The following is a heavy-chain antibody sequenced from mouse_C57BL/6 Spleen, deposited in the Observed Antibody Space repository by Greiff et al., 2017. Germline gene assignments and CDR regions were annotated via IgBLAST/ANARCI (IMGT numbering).Heavy chain of an antibody. CDR1: GYSFTDYN. J-gene: IGHJ1*03. D-gene: IGHD1-1*01. V-gene: IGHV1-39*01. CDR2: INPNYGTT. CDR3: ASSSYGTKYFDV. Sequence: VQLQQSGPELVKPGASMKISCKASGYSFTDYNMNWVKQSNGKSLEWIGVINPNYGTTSYNQKFKGKATLTVDQSSSTAYMQLNSLTSEDSAVYYCASSSYGTKYFDVWGTGTTVTVSS.